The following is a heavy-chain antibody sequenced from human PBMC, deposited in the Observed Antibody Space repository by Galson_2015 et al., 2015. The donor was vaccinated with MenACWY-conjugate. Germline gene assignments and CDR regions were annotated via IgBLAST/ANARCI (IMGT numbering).Heavy chain of an antibody. Sequence: TLSLACTVSGGSISGGDYYGSWIRRRPGQGLEWIGYSRHDGKTYYSPSLKSRVTISEDTSKNPFSLKLTSVTAEDTAVYYCARYLGYSYGGPHDSWGQGTLVTVSS. CDR1: GGSISGGDYY. CDR3: ARYLGYSYGGPHDS. D-gene: IGHD5-18*01. J-gene: IGHJ4*02. CDR2: SRHDGKT. V-gene: IGHV4-31*03.